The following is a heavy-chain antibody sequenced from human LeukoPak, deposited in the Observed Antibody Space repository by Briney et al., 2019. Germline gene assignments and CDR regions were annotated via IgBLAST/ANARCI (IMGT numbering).Heavy chain of an antibody. D-gene: IGHD2-2*01. CDR1: GGSFSGYY. CDR2: INHSGST. J-gene: IGHJ4*02. V-gene: IGHV4-34*01. CDR3: ARGFSTKTSSTSCPTFDY. Sequence: SETLSLTCAVHGGSFSGYYWSWIRQPPGKGLEWIGEINHSGSTNYNPSLKSRVTISVDTSKNQFSLKLSSVTAADTAVYYCARGFSTKTSSTSCPTFDYWGQGTLVTVSS.